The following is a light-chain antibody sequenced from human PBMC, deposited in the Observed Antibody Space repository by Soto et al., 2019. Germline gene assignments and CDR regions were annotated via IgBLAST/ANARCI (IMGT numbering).Light chain of an antibody. J-gene: IGKJ2*01. CDR2: LSF. CDR1: QSLLHSNGYNY. Sequence: DIVMTQSPLSLPVTPGEPASISCRSSQSLLHSNGYNYLDWYLQKPGQSPQLLIFLSFNRASGVPDRFSGSGSGTDFTLKISRVGAEDVGIYYCMQALQTPPTFGQGTKLEIK. CDR3: MQALQTPPT. V-gene: IGKV2-28*01.